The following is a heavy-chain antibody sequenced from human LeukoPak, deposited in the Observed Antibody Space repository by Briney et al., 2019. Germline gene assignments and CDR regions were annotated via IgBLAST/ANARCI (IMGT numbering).Heavy chain of an antibody. J-gene: IGHJ4*02. CDR2: ISGSGGST. D-gene: IGHD3-3*01. Sequence: GGSLRLSCAASGFTFSSYAMNWVRQAPGKGLEWGSGISGSGGSTYYADSVKGRFTLSRDDSNNALYLQMHSLRAEDTALYYCASGPPFLKYFEYWGQGTLVTVSS. CDR1: GFTFSSYA. V-gene: IGHV3-23*01. CDR3: ASGPPFLKYFEY.